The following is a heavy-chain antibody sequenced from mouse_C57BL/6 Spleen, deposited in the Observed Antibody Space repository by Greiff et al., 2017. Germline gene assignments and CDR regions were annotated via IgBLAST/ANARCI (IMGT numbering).Heavy chain of an antibody. D-gene: IGHD2-3*01. V-gene: IGHV1-58*01. CDR3: ARDDGYYEFAY. J-gene: IGHJ3*01. CDR2: IYIGNGYT. CDR1: GYTFTSYG. Sequence: EVKVVESGAELVRPGSSVKMSCKTSGYTFTSYGINWVKQRPGQGLEWIGYIYIGNGYTEYNEKFKGKATLTSDTSSSTAYMQLSSLPSEDSAIYFCARDDGYYEFAYWGQGTLVTVSA.